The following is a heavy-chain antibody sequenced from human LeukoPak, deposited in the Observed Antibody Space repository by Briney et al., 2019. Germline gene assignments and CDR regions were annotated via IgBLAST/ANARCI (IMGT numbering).Heavy chain of an antibody. J-gene: IGHJ4*02. CDR3: ARDSGSRYSYLDY. CDR2: ISSSGSTI. Sequence: GGSLRLSCAASGFTFSSYEMNWVRQAPGKGLEWVSYISSSGSTIYYADSVKGRFTISRDNSKNTLYLQMNSLRAEDTAVYYCARDSGSRYSYLDYWGQGTLVTVSS. V-gene: IGHV3-48*03. D-gene: IGHD6-13*01. CDR1: GFTFSSYE.